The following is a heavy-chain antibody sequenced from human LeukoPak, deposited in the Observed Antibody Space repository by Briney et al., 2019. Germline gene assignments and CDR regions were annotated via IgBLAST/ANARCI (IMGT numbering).Heavy chain of an antibody. V-gene: IGHV3-21*01. CDR1: GFTFSNYN. D-gene: IGHD3-10*01. CDR3: ARDLWFGELFDY. J-gene: IGHJ4*02. CDR2: ISSSSGYI. Sequence: PGGSLRLSCEASGFTFSNYNMNWVRQAPGKGLEWISSISSSSGYIYYADSLKGRFTISRDNAKNSLYLQMNSLRAEDTAVYYCARDLWFGELFDYWGQGTLVTVSS.